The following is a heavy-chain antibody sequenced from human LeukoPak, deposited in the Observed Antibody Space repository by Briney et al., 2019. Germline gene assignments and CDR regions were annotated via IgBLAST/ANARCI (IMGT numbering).Heavy chain of an antibody. CDR2: IYSTGSA. V-gene: IGHV4-59*08. J-gene: IGHJ4*01. CDR3: ARHRDYDT. D-gene: IGHD3-16*01. Sequence: PSETLSLTCTVSGSSINNNFWTWIRQPPGKGLEWIGHIYSTGSANYNPSLKSRVLISGDTSKNQISLKLTSVTAADTAVYFCARHRDYDTWGHGTPVTVSS. CDR1: GSSINNNF.